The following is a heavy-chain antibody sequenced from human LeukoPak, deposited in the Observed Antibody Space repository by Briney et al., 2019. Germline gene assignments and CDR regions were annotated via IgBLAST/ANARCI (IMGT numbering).Heavy chain of an antibody. Sequence: ASVKVSCKASGCTFTSYGISWVRQAPGQGLEWMGWISAYNGNTNYAQKLQGRVTMTTDTSTSTAYMELRSLRSDDTAVYYCARDYYYGSGSPPARWGQGTLVTVSS. CDR2: ISAYNGNT. J-gene: IGHJ4*02. D-gene: IGHD3-10*01. CDR1: GCTFTSYG. V-gene: IGHV1-18*01. CDR3: ARDYYYGSGSPPAR.